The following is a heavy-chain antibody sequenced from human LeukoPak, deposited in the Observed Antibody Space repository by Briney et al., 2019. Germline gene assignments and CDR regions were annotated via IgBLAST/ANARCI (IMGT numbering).Heavy chain of an antibody. J-gene: IGHJ4*02. D-gene: IGHD3-9*01. CDR1: GFTFSSYW. V-gene: IGHV3-7*01. CDR2: IKQDGSEK. Sequence: GGSLRLSCAASGFTFSSYWMSWVRQAPGKGLEWVANIKQDGSEKYYVDSVKGRFTISRDNAKNSLHLQMNSLRAEDTAVYYCAREDYDILTGYYKNGLFDYWGQGTLVTVSS. CDR3: AREDYDILTGYYKNGLFDY.